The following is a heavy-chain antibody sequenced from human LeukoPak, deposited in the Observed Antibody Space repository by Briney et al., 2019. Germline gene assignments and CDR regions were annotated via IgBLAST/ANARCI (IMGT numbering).Heavy chain of an antibody. J-gene: IGHJ4*02. CDR3: ARGYDGDY. CDR2: INPKSGGT. V-gene: IGHV1-2*06. CDR1: GYTFTDYY. Sequence: GASVKVSCKASGYTFTDYYMHWVRQAPGQGLEWMGRINPKSGGTNYAQKFQGTVAMTRDTSISTVYMELNRLRSDDTAVYYCARGYDGDYWGQGTLVTVSS. D-gene: IGHD3-16*01.